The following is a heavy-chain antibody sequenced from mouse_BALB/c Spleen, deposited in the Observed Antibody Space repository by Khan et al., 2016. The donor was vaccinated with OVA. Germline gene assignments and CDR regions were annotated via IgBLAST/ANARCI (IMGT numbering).Heavy chain of an antibody. J-gene: IGHJ3*01. CDR3: ARGNYYGRSSWFGY. CDR2: ILPGSGST. CDR1: GYTFSSYW. D-gene: IGHD1-1*01. Sequence: QVQLKQSGAELMKPGASVKMSCKATGYTFSSYWIGWVKQRPGHGLEWIAEILPGSGSTNYNEKFKGKATFTADTSSSTAYMQLSSLTSEDSAVYYCARGNYYGRSSWFGYWGQGTLVTVSA. V-gene: IGHV1-9*01.